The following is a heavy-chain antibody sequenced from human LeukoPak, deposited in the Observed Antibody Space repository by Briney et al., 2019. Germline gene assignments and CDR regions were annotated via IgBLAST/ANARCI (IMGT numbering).Heavy chain of an antibody. CDR2: ISPNSGGT. D-gene: IGHD1-26*01. V-gene: IGHV1-2*02. CDR3: ARDSYGALDY. CDR1: GYTFTGYF. Sequence: GASVKVSCKASGYTFTGYFIHWVRQAPGQGLEWMGWISPNSGGTNYAQKFQGRVTMTRDTSISTAYMKLSRLRSDDTAVYYCARDSYGALDYWGQGTLVTVSS. J-gene: IGHJ4*02.